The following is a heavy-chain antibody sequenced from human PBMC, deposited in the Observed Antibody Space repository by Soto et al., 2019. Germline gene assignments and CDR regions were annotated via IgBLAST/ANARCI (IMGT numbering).Heavy chain of an antibody. Sequence: PETRSLSSTVSADSVSRGTSYWSWLRQTPGKGLEWIGYISHSRSTDYNPSLESRLTISLDTSNSQFSLKLTSVTAVDTAVYYCARDRRGSGTSSPFYFASWGQGTLLTVS. J-gene: IGHJ4*02. CDR2: ISHSRST. D-gene: IGHD3-10*01. CDR1: ADSVSRGTSY. V-gene: IGHV4-61*01. CDR3: ARDRRGSGTSSPFYFAS.